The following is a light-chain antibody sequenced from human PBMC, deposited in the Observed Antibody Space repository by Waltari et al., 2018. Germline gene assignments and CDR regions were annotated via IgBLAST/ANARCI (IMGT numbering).Light chain of an antibody. CDR3: ALYVHSGLWI. CDR2: YIY. V-gene: IGLV8-61*01. J-gene: IGLJ2*01. CDR1: SGSVSATNF. Sequence: QTVVTQEPSFSVSPGGTVTLTCGLNSGSVSATNFPSWYQQTPGKPPRALMDYIYSRTAGVPNRFSGSISGDKAARTITGAQADDEADYYCALYVHSGLWIVGGGTRLTVL.